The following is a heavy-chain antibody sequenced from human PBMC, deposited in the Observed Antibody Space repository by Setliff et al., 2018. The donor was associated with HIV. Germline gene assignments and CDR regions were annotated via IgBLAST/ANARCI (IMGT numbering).Heavy chain of an antibody. J-gene: IGHJ6*03. CDR2: IYYSGST. Sequence: PSETLSLTCTVSGGSISSGDYYWSWIRQYPGKGLEWIWYIYYSGSTCYNPSLKSRVTISVDTSKKQFSLKLSSVTAADTAVYYCAREGYGDKRERYFYYMDVWGKGTTVTVSS. CDR3: AREGYGDKRERYFYYMDV. D-gene: IGHD4-17*01. V-gene: IGHV4-31*03. CDR1: GGSISSGDYY.